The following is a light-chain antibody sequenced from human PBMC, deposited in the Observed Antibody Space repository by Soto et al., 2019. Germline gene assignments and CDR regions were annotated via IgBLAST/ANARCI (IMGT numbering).Light chain of an antibody. CDR1: SSDVGGYNY. V-gene: IGLV2-14*01. CDR3: SSYTTSSTRV. Sequence: QSALTQPASVSGSPGQSITISCTGTSSDVGGYNYVSWYQQHPGKAPKLMIYEINNRPSGVSNRFSGSKSGNTASLTISGXQVEDEAEYYCSSYTTSSTRVFGGGTKLTVL. J-gene: IGLJ3*02. CDR2: EIN.